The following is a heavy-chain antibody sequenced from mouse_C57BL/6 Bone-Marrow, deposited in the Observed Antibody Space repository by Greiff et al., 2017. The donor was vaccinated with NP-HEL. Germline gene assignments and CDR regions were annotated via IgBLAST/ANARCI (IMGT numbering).Heavy chain of an antibody. CDR2: ISSGSSTI. Sequence: EVQGVESGGGLVKPGGSLKLSCAASGFTFSDYEMHWVRQAPEKGLEWVAYISSGSSTIYYADTVKGRFTISRDNAKNTLFLQMTSLRSEDTAMYYCAILYDYAWFAYWGQGTLVTVSA. D-gene: IGHD2-4*01. CDR3: AILYDYAWFAY. J-gene: IGHJ3*01. CDR1: GFTFSDYE. V-gene: IGHV5-17*01.